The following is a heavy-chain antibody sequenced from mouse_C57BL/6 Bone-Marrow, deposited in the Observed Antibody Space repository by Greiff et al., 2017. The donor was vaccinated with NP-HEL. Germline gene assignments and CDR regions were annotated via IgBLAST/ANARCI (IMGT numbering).Heavy chain of an antibody. CDR3: ARDLYYYGSDYAMDY. Sequence: DVMLVESGGGLVKPGGSLKLSCAASGFTFSSYAMSWVRQTPEKRLEWVATISDGGSYTYYPDNVKGRFTISRDNAKNNLYLQMSHLKSEDTAMYYCARDLYYYGSDYAMDYWGQGTSVTVSS. V-gene: IGHV5-4*01. CDR2: ISDGGSYT. D-gene: IGHD1-1*01. J-gene: IGHJ4*01. CDR1: GFTFSSYA.